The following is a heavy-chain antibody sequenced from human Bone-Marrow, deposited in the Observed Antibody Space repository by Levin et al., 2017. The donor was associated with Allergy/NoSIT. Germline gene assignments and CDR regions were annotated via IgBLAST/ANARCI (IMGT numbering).Heavy chain of an antibody. J-gene: IGHJ4*02. V-gene: IGHV1-58*02. Sequence: SVKVSCKASGFTFTDSAMQWVRQARGQRLEWMGGIVVDSGNTNYAQRFQNRITITRDMATRTAYMELTSLTVDDTATYCCAASFRLWGRGTPVTVSS. CDR3: AASFRL. CDR1: GFTFTDSA. CDR2: IVVDSGNT.